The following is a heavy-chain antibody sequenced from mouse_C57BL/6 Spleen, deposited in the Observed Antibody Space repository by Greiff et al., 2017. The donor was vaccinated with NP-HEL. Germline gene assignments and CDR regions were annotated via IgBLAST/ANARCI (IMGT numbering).Heavy chain of an antibody. CDR3: ASPYYSNYEGFAY. CDR2: INPNYGTT. Sequence: VQLKQSGPELVKPGASVKISCKASGYSFTDYNMNWVKQSNGKSLEWIGVINPNYGTTSYNQKFKAKATLTVDQSSSTAYMQLNSLTSEDSAVYYCASPYYSNYEGFAYWGQRTLVTVSA. J-gene: IGHJ3*01. CDR1: GYSFTDYN. D-gene: IGHD2-5*01. V-gene: IGHV1-39*01.